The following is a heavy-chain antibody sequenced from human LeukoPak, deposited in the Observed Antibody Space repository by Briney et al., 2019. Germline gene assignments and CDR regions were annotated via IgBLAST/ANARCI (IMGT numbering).Heavy chain of an antibody. V-gene: IGHV3-30*04. Sequence: GGSLRLSCAASGFTFSSYAMHWVRQAPGKGLEWVAVISSDERTTYYADSVKGRFTISRDLSKSTLYLQMDSLTGEDTAVYYCAKEKAHAHPVDYWGRGTLVTVSS. CDR2: ISSDERTT. CDR3: AKEKAHAHPVDY. CDR1: GFTFSSYA. J-gene: IGHJ4*02.